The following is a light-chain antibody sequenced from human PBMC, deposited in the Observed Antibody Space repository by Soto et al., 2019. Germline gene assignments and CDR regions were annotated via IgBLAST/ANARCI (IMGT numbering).Light chain of an antibody. Sequence: QSALTQPASVSGSPGQSITISCTGTSSDIGGYNYVSWYRQHPGKAPKLMIYEVINRPSGVSNRFSGSKSGNTASLTISRLQAEDEADYYCSSYTSSSTTPYVFGTGTKVTVL. CDR3: SSYTSSSTTPYV. CDR2: EVI. V-gene: IGLV2-14*01. J-gene: IGLJ1*01. CDR1: SSDIGGYNY.